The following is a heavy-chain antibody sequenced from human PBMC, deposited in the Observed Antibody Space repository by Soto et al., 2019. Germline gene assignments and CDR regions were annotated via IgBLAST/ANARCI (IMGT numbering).Heavy chain of an antibody. CDR2: IRSKANSYAT. J-gene: IGHJ6*03. Sequence: GGSLRLSCAASGFTFSGSAMRWVRQASGKGLEWVGRIRSKANSYATAYAASVKGRFTISRDDSKNTAYLQMNSLKTEDTAVYYCTRPWTGHSSSSPMDVWGKGTTVTVSS. V-gene: IGHV3-73*01. CDR1: GFTFSGSA. D-gene: IGHD6-13*01. CDR3: TRPWTGHSSSSPMDV.